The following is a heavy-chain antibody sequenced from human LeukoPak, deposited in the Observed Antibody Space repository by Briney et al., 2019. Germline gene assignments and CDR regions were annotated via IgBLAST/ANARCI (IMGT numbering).Heavy chain of an antibody. Sequence: ASVKVSCKAFGGTFSSYAISWVRQAPGQGLEWMGRIIPIFGTANYAQKFQGRVTITADESTSTAYMELSSLRSEDTAVYYCARYLRGCSGGSCYVYWGQGTLVTVSS. D-gene: IGHD2-15*01. CDR3: ARYLRGCSGGSCYVY. J-gene: IGHJ4*02. CDR2: IIPIFGTA. CDR1: GGTFSSYA. V-gene: IGHV1-69*13.